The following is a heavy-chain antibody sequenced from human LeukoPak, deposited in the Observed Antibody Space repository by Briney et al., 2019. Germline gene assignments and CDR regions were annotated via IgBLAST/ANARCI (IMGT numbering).Heavy chain of an antibody. CDR3: ANIAAAGTVGY. J-gene: IGHJ4*02. D-gene: IGHD6-13*01. CDR2: ISSSSSYI. V-gene: IGHV3-21*01. Sequence: GGSLRLPCAASGFTFSSYSMNWVRQAPGKGLEWVSSISSSSSYIYYADSVKGRFTISRDNAKNSLYLQMNGLRAEDTAVYYCANIAAAGTVGYWGQGTLVTVSS. CDR1: GFTFSSYS.